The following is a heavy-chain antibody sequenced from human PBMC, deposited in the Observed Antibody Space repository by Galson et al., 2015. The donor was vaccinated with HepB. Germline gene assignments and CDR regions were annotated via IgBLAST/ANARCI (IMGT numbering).Heavy chain of an antibody. CDR3: ARVPLGGDYGYFDL. V-gene: IGHV1-69*13. CDR1: GVNLSTYI. D-gene: IGHD7-27*01. J-gene: IGHJ2*01. CDR2: IIPIFGTT. Sequence: SVKVSCKASGVNLSTYILNWVRQAPGQGLEWMGRIIPIFGTTNSAQKFQGRVSFTADESATTGYMEIINLTSADSALYYCARVPLGGDYGYFDLWGRGTLVTVSS.